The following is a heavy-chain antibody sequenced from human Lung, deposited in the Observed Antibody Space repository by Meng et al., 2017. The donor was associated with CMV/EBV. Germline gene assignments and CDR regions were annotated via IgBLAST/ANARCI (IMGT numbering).Heavy chain of an antibody. V-gene: IGHV4-30-4*08. Sequence: LPGSGPGLLNPSRPLSFPCMCPGGSVLVGDYSWGWPRRPPGKGREWIVYIYYSGSTYYHPSLKSRVTISVDTSKNQFSLKLSSVTAADTTVYYCARSPYCGGDCRLFDLWGRGTLVTVSS. CDR2: IYYSGST. D-gene: IGHD2-21*02. J-gene: IGHJ2*01. CDR1: GGSVLVGDYS. CDR3: ARSPYCGGDCRLFDL.